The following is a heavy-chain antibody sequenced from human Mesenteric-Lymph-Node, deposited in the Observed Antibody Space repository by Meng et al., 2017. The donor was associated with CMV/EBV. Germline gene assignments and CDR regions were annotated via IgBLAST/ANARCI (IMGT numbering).Heavy chain of an antibody. V-gene: IGHV3-30*02. CDR1: GFTFSSYG. J-gene: IGHJ5*01. Sequence: GESLKISCAASGFTFSSYGMHWVRQAPGKGLEWVAFLHYDGGEKYYGDSVKGRFTISRDTSKNTLYLQMDSLRPEDTAIYYCATDPHDFWSGKNWFDFWGQGTLVTVSS. D-gene: IGHD3-3*01. CDR2: LHYDGGEK. CDR3: ATDPHDFWSGKNWFDF.